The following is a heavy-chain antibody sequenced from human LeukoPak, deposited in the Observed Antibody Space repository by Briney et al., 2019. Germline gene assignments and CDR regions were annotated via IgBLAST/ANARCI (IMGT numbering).Heavy chain of an antibody. J-gene: IGHJ4*02. CDR2: INSDGSST. D-gene: IGHD3/OR15-3a*01. CDR1: GFTFSSYS. V-gene: IGHV3-74*01. Sequence: GGSLRLSCVASGFTFSSYSMNWVRQAPGKGLVWVSRINSDGSSTTYADSMKGRFTISRDNAKNTLYLQMNTLRAEDTAVYYCARGSWTGDIDYWGQGTLVTVSS. CDR3: ARGSWTGDIDY.